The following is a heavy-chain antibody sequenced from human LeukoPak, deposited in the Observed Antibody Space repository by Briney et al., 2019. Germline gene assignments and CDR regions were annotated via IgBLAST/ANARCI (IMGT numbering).Heavy chain of an antibody. CDR1: GGSFSGYY. J-gene: IGHJ1*01. D-gene: IGHD2-15*01. V-gene: IGHV4-34*01. CDR3: ARGRGSGVRGFQH. CDR2: INHSGST. Sequence: PSETLSLTCAVYGGSFSGYYWSWIRQPPGKGLEWIGEINHSGSTNYNPSLKSRVTISVDTSKNQFSLKLSSVTAADTAVYYRARGRGSGVRGFQHWGQGTLVTVSS.